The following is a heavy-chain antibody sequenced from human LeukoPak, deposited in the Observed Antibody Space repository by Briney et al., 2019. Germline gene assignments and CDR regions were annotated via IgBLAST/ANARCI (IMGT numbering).Heavy chain of an antibody. J-gene: IGHJ6*03. Sequence: ASVKVSCKASGYTFTSYDINWVRQATGQGLEWMGWMNPNSGNTGYAQKFQGRVTMTRNTSISTAYMELSSLRSEDTAVYYCARVNGDYVYLYYYYYMDVWGEGTTVTVSS. CDR3: ARVNGDYVYLYYYYYMDV. CDR1: GYTFTSYD. D-gene: IGHD4-17*01. V-gene: IGHV1-8*01. CDR2: MNPNSGNT.